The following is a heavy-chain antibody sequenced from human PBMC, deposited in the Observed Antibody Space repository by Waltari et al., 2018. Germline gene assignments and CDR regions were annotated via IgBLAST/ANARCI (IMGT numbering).Heavy chain of an antibody. J-gene: IGHJ3*02. D-gene: IGHD3-10*01. V-gene: IGHV4-34*01. CDR3: ARDSLTITMVQEQRLDAFDI. CDR1: GGSFSGYY. CDR2: INHSGST. Sequence: QVQLQQWGAGLLKPSETLSLTCAVYGGSFSGYYWSWIRQPPGKGLEWIGEINHSGSTNYNPSLKSRVTISVDTSKNQFSLKLSSVTAADTAVYYCARDSLTITMVQEQRLDAFDIWGQGTMVTVSS.